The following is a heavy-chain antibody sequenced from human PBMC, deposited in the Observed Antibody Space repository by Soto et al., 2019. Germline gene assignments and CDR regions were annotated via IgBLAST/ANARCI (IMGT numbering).Heavy chain of an antibody. V-gene: IGHV3-23*01. J-gene: IGHJ6*04. CDR1: GFTFSSYA. CDR2: ISGSGGST. Sequence: EGSLRLSCAASGFTFSSYALSWVRQAPGKGLEWVSAISGSGGSTYYADSVKGRFTISRDNPKNTLYLQMDSLRAEDTAVYYCLMSPSGMDVWGKGTTATVS. D-gene: IGHD2-8*01. CDR3: LMSPSGMDV.